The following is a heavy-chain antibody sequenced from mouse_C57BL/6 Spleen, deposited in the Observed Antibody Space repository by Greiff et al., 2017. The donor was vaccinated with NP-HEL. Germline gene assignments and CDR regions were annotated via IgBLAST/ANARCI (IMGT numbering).Heavy chain of an antibody. V-gene: IGHV1-18*01. CDR1: GYTFTDYN. CDR3: ARRITTVVAHWYFDV. Sequence: VQLQQSGPELVKPGASVKIPCKASGYTFTDYNMDWVKQSHGKSLEWIGDINPNNGGTNYNQKFKGKATLTVDKSSSTAYMELRSLTSEDTAVYYCARRITTVVAHWYFDVWGTGTTVTVSS. J-gene: IGHJ1*03. D-gene: IGHD1-1*01. CDR2: INPNNGGT.